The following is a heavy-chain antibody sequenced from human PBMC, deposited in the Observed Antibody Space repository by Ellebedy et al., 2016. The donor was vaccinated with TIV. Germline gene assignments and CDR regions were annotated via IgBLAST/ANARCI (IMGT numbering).Heavy chain of an antibody. CDR1: GYTFTAYY. CDR3: ARVRRGSSGMDV. CDR2: INPDSGGT. D-gene: IGHD2-2*01. J-gene: IGHJ6*02. V-gene: IGHV1-2*02. Sequence: ASVKVSCKASGYTFTAYYLHWVRQSPGQGLEWMGWINPDSGGTNFAQKFQGRVSMTRDASINTAYTQLSRLQSDDTAVYYCARVRRGSSGMDVWGQGTTVTVSS.